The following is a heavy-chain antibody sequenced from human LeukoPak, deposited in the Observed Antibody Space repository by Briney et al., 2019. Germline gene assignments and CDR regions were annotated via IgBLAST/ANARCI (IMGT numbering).Heavy chain of an antibody. CDR1: RISFSSYS. CDR3: ARDGVRGFTATTPFDY. Sequence: PVGSLRLSCAASRISFSSYSMNSVRQAPGKGLEWGSSISSKMNDIYYAESVKGRLTISRDNAKNSLSLQMNSLRVEDTAVYYCARDGVRGFTATTPFDYWGPGTLVAVSS. CDR2: ISSKMNDI. J-gene: IGHJ4*02. D-gene: IGHD4-17*01. V-gene: IGHV3-21*01.